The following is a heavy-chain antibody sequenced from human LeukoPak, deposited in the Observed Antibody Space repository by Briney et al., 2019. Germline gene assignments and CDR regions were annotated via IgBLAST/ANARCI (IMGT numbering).Heavy chain of an antibody. V-gene: IGHV1-2*04. CDR1: GYTFTNYG. J-gene: IGHJ3*02. CDR3: ARADYGDPIDAFDI. CDR2: INPNSGGT. Sequence: ASVKVSCKASGYTFTNYGISWVRQAPGQGLEWMGWINPNSGGTNYAQKFQGWVTMTRDTSISTAYMELSRLRSDDTAVYYCARADYGDPIDAFDIWGQGTMVTVSS. D-gene: IGHD4-17*01.